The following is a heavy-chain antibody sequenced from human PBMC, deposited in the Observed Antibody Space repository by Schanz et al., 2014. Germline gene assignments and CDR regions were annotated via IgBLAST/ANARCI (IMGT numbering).Heavy chain of an antibody. CDR1: GGSVSSGGDY. CDR3: ARDRGHGDLPGDI. Sequence: VQLQQWGAGLVKPSQTLSLTCTVSGGSVSSGGDYWSWIRQHPGKGLEWIGFISYSGSTYYNPSLKSRVTISVDTSKNQFSLNLSSATAADTAVYYCARDRGHGDLPGDIWGQGTMVTVSS. J-gene: IGHJ3*02. V-gene: IGHV4-31*03. D-gene: IGHD4-17*01. CDR2: ISYSGST.